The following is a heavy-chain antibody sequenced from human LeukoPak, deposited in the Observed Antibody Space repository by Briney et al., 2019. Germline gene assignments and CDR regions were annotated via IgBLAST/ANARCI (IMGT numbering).Heavy chain of an antibody. Sequence: PGGSLRLSCAASGFTFSGYSMNWVRQAPGKGLEWVSYIRSSGSPIYYADSVKGRFTISRDNAKNSVYLQMNSLRDEDTAVYNCVRDPDALDYWGQGTLVTVSS. CDR3: VRDPDALDY. CDR2: IRSSGSPI. V-gene: IGHV3-48*02. CDR1: GFTFSGYS. J-gene: IGHJ4*02.